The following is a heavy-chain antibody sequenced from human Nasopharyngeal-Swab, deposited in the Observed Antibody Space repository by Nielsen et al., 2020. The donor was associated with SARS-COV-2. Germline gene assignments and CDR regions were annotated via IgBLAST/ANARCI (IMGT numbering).Heavy chain of an antibody. CDR2: IHCTGST. CDR1: GGSISSSSYY. D-gene: IGHD2-15*01. CDR3: ARDNAYCSAARCENWFDP. J-gene: IGHJ5*02. V-gene: IGHV4-39*07. Sequence: SETLSLTCTVSGGSISSSSYYWGWIRQRPGKGLEWIGSIHCTGSTYYNSALKSRVTMSVDTSKNQFSLKLSSVTAADTAVYYCARDNAYCSAARCENWFDPWGQGTLVTVSS.